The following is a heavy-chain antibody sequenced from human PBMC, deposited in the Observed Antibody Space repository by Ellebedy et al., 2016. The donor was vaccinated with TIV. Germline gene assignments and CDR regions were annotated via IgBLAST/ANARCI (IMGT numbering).Heavy chain of an antibody. CDR3: ARGDGSSGWYFDY. D-gene: IGHD6-19*01. V-gene: IGHV3-74*03. CDR2: ISSEGSTT. CDR1: GFTFSSYW. J-gene: IGHJ4*02. Sequence: GGSLRLXCAAFGFTFSSYWMHWVRQAPGKGLVWVSRISSEGSTTTYADSARGRFTISRDNAKNTLYLQMNSLRAEDTAVYYCARGDGSSGWYFDYWGQGTLVTVSS.